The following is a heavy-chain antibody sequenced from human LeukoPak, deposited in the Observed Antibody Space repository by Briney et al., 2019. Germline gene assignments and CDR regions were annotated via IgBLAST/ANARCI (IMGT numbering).Heavy chain of an antibody. V-gene: IGHV4-39*07. Sequence: PSETLSLTCTVSGGSISSSSYYWGWIRQPPGMGLEWIGTMFYTGTTYNNPSLKSRVTISVDTSKNQFSLKLSSVTAADTAVYFCARNLWEGDYYGNNWFDPWGQGILVTVSS. CDR3: ARNLWEGDYYGNNWFDP. D-gene: IGHD3-10*01. CDR2: MFYTGTT. J-gene: IGHJ5*02. CDR1: GGSISSSSYY.